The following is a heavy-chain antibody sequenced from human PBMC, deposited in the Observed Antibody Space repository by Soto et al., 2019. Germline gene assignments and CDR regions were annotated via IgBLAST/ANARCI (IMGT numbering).Heavy chain of an antibody. CDR3: ANSYGDYVSY. Sequence: SETLSLTCTVSGGSISSSTYYWGWIRQPPGKGLEWIGSIYYSGSTYYNPSLKSRVTISVDTSKNQFSLKLSSVTAADTALYYCANSYGDYVSYWGQGTLVTVS. D-gene: IGHD4-17*01. CDR1: GGSISSSTYY. J-gene: IGHJ4*02. V-gene: IGHV4-39*01. CDR2: IYYSGST.